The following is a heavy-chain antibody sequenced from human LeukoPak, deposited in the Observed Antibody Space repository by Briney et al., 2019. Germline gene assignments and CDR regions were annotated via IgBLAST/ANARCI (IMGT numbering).Heavy chain of an antibody. CDR2: IIPIFGTA. CDR1: GYTLADYY. CDR3: ARASSGRILTGYRDAFDI. V-gene: IGHV1-2*02. D-gene: IGHD3-9*01. Sequence: GASVKVSCKASGYTLADYYMHWVRQAPGQGLEWMGGIIPIFGTANYAQKFQGRVTMTRDTSISTAYMELSRLRSDDTAVYYCARASSGRILTGYRDAFDIWGQGTMVTVSS. J-gene: IGHJ3*02.